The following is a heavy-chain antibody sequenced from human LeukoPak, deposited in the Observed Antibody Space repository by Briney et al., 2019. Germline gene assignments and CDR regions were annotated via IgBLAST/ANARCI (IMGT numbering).Heavy chain of an antibody. Sequence: SETLSLTCTVSGGSISSYYWSWIRQPPGKGLEWIGYIYYSGTTNYNPSLKSRVTISVDTSKNQFSLKLSSVTAADTAVYYCARDSVGYYYGMDVWGQGTTVTVSS. CDR3: ARDSVGYYYGMDV. V-gene: IGHV4-59*12. D-gene: IGHD4-23*01. CDR2: IYYSGTT. J-gene: IGHJ6*02. CDR1: GGSISSYY.